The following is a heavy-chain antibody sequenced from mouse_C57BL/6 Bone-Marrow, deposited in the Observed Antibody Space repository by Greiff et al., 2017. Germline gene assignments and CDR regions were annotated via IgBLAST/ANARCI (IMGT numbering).Heavy chain of an antibody. CDR2: IDPSDSYT. CDR3: ARDYYYGLYYVDY. CDR1: GYTFTSYW. J-gene: IGHJ2*01. V-gene: IGHV1-69*01. D-gene: IGHD1-1*01. Sequence: QVQLQQSGAELVMPGASVKLSCKASGYTFTSYWMHWVKQRPGQGLEWIGEIDPSDSYTNYNQKFKGKSTLTVDKSSSTAYMQLSSLTSEDSAVYYCARDYYYGLYYVDYWGQGTTLTVSS.